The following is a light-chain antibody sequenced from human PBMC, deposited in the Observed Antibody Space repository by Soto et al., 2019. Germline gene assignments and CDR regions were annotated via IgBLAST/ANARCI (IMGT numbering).Light chain of an antibody. J-gene: IGKJ2*01. CDR2: GAS. CDR1: QSVSSSY. Sequence: EIVLTHSPGTLSLSPGDRATLSCRASQSVSSSYLAWYQQKPGQAPRLLIYGASSRDTGIPDRFSGSGSGTDFTLTISSLEPEDFAGYYCQQYGSSPYTFGQGTKLEIK. V-gene: IGKV3-20*01. CDR3: QQYGSSPYT.